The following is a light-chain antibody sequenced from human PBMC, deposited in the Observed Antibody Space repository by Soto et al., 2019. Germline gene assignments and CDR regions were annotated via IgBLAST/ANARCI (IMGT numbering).Light chain of an antibody. CDR1: SSDVGGYNY. J-gene: IGLJ1*01. V-gene: IGLV2-14*01. Sequence: QSVLTQPASVPGSPGQSITISCTGASSDVGGYNYVSWYQQHPGEAPKLMVYEVSYRPSGVSSRFSGSKSGNTASLTISGLQAEAEADYYCGSYAGSNTFAFGTGTKVTVL. CDR3: GSYAGSNTFA. CDR2: EVS.